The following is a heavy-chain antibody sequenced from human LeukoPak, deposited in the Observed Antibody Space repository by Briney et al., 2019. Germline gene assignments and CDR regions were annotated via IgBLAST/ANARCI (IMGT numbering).Heavy chain of an antibody. D-gene: IGHD1-26*01. CDR1: GGSISSYY. J-gene: IGHJ4*02. Sequence: SETLSLTCTVSGGSISSYYWSWIRQPPGKGLEWIGYIYYSGSTNYNPSLKSRVTISVGTSKNQFSLKLSSVTAADTAVYYCARADRYSGSIDYWGQGTLVTVSS. CDR2: IYYSGST. CDR3: ARADRYSGSIDY. V-gene: IGHV4-59*01.